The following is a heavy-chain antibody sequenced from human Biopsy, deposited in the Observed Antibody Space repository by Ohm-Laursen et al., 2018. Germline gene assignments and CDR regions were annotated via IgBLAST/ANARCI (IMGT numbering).Heavy chain of an antibody. V-gene: IGHV1-69*06. J-gene: IGHJ1*01. D-gene: IGHD3-9*01. Sequence: SSVKVSCKAPGGTFGKYGVNWVRQAPGQGLEWLGGNIPILGTGNYAPTFHGRVTVVADTSTSTATMELRSLRPDDTAVYYCATKLTGYFHHWGQGTLVIVSS. CDR1: GGTFGKYG. CDR2: NIPILGTG. CDR3: ATKLTGYFHH.